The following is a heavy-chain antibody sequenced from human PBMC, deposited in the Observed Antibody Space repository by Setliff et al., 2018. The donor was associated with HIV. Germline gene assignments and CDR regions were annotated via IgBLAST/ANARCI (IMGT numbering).Heavy chain of an antibody. D-gene: IGHD2-15*01. CDR1: GDSISSYY. CDR2: IYYGST. V-gene: IGHV4-59*08. J-gene: IGHJ5*02. Sequence: AETLSLTCTVSGDSISSYYWNWIRQPPGKALEWIGYIYYGSTNYHPSFKGRVTISVDTSKNQLSLKLRSVTAADTAMYYGARRRCSAASCPDTSWNWLDPWGQGTLVTVSS. CDR3: ARRRCSAASCPDTSWNWLDP.